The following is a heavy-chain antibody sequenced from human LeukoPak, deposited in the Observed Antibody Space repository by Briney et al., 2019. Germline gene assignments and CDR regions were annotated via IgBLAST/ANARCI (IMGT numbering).Heavy chain of an antibody. J-gene: IGHJ4*02. Sequence: GGSLRLSCAASGFTFRSYSMDWVRQAPGKGLEWVSFITSTSGDMLYADSVKGRFTISGDKAKNSLYLQMNSLRVEDTAVYYCARDYKYAFDNWGQGTLVTVSS. V-gene: IGHV3-21*01. CDR2: ITSTSGDM. D-gene: IGHD5-24*01. CDR1: GFTFRSYS. CDR3: ARDYKYAFDN.